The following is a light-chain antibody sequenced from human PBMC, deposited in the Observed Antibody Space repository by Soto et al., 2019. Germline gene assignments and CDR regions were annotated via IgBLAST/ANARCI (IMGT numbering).Light chain of an antibody. Sequence: DIQMTQSPSSLSASVGDRVTITCRSSQSISSYLNWYQQKPGIAPNLLIYAASSLQSWVPSRFSGSGSGTDFTLTISSLQPEDFATYYCQQSYSTPLTFGGGTKVAIK. CDR2: AAS. CDR1: QSISSY. V-gene: IGKV1-39*01. CDR3: QQSYSTPLT. J-gene: IGKJ4*01.